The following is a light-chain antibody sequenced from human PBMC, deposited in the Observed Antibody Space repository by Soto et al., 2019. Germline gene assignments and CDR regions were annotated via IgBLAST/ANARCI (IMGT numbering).Light chain of an antibody. CDR2: EVR. J-gene: IGLJ3*02. CDR1: SSDVGGYNY. Sequence: QSALTQPASVSGSPGQSITISCTGTSSDVGGYNYVSWYQQHPGKAPKLMIYEVRNRPSGVSNRFSGSKSGNTGSLTISGLQAEDESDYYCSSYTSSSTLVFGGGTKLTVL. CDR3: SSYTSSSTLV. V-gene: IGLV2-14*01.